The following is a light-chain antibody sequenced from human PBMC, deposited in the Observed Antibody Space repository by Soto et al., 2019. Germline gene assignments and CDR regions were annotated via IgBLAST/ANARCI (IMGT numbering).Light chain of an antibody. V-gene: IGLV2-14*01. CDR3: SSYRSSSVSI. CDR2: DVS. Sequence: QSVLTQPASVSGSPGQSITISCTGTSSDVGGYNYVSWYQQHPGKAPKLMIFDVSNRPSGVSNRFSGSKSGNTASLTISGLQAEDEADYYCSSYRSSSVSIFGGGTKVTVL. J-gene: IGLJ2*01. CDR1: SSDVGGYNY.